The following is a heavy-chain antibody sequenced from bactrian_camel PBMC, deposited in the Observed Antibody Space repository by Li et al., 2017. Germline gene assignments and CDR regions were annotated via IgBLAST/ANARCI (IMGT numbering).Heavy chain of an antibody. D-gene: IGHD2*01. CDR3: AARRWIDCSATLTPRDFTY. CDR1: GLTVRAYC. CDR2: IDNDGTT. J-gene: IGHJ4*01. Sequence: HVQLVESGGGSVQAGGSLRLSCSASGLTVRAYCVGWFRQAPGKEREGISCIDNDGTTYTRDSLKARFTIAQDTAKSTFYLQLNNLKPEDTAMYYCAARRWIDCSATLTPRDFTYWGQGTQVTVS. V-gene: IGHV3S63*01.